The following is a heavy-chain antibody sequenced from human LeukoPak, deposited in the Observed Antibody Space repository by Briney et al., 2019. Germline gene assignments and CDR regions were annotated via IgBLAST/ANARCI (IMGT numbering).Heavy chain of an antibody. CDR1: GFTFSSYG. CDR2: IWYDGSNK. J-gene: IGHJ4*02. D-gene: IGHD3-22*01. V-gene: IGHV3-33*01. CDR3: ARSVGYYDSYYFDY. Sequence: GGSLRLSCAASGFTFSSYGMHWVRQAPGKGLEWVAVIWYDGSNKYYADSVKGRFTISRDNSKNTLYLQMNSLRAEDTAVYYCARSVGYYDSYYFDYWGQGTLVTVSS.